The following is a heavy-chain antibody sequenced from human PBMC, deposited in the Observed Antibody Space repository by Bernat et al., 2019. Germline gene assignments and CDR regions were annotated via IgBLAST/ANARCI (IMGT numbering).Heavy chain of an antibody. CDR1: GGSISSYY. V-gene: IGHV4-59*01. D-gene: IGHD6-19*01. CDR3: ARVNSGEKAVDGMDDY. J-gene: IGHJ4*02. Sequence: QVQLQESGPGLVKPSETLSLTCTVSGGSISSYYWSWIRQPPGKGLEWIGYIYYSGSTNYNPSLKSRVTISLDTSKNQFSLKLSSVTAADTAVYYCARVNSGEKAVDGMDDYWGQGTLVTVSS. CDR2: IYYSGST.